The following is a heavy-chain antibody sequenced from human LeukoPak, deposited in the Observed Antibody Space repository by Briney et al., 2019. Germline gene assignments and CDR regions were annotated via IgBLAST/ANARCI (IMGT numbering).Heavy chain of an antibody. CDR1: RDTFISYA. CDR3: ARVMVDVAATNSHSYDYMDV. J-gene: IGHJ6*03. Sequence: ASVKVSCKTSRDTFISYAISWVRQAPGQGLEWMGGIIPMFGTSNYAQKFQGRVTITTDESTSTVYMELSSLRSEDTAVYYCARVMVDVAATNSHSYDYMDVWGKGTTVTVSS. D-gene: IGHD5-12*01. V-gene: IGHV1-69*05. CDR2: IIPMFGTS.